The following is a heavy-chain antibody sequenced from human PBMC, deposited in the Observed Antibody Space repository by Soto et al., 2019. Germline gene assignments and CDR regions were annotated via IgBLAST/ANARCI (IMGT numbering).Heavy chain of an antibody. D-gene: IGHD6-13*01. CDR3: ARSIAAAGTGLSSAEYFQH. V-gene: IGHV1-3*01. CDR2: INAGNGNT. J-gene: IGHJ1*01. Sequence: QVQLVQSGAEVKKPGASVKVSCKASGYTFTSYAMHWVRQAPGQRREWMGWINAGNGNTKYSQKFQGRVTITRDTSASTAYMELSSLRSEDTAVYYCARSIAAAGTGLSSAEYFQHWGQGTLVTVSS. CDR1: GYTFTSYA.